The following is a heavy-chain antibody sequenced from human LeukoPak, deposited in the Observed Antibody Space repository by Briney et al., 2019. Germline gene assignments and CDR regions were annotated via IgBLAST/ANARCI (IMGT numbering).Heavy chain of an antibody. CDR1: GFTFSSHA. CDR3: AKQCGPYYDSSAYYSDS. J-gene: IGHJ4*02. Sequence: GGSLRLXCAASGFTFSSHAMSWVRQAPGEGLEWVSIISGSGAGTYYADSVKGRFTISRDNSKNTLYLQMNSLRAEDTAVYYCAKQCGPYYDSSAYYSDSWGQGILVTVSS. CDR2: ISGSGAGT. D-gene: IGHD3-22*01. V-gene: IGHV3-23*01.